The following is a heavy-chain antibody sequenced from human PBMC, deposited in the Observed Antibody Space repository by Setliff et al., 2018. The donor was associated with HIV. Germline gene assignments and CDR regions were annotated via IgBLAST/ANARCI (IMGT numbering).Heavy chain of an antibody. CDR2: ITPFRATP. CDR3: ARESGNGWNGDY. V-gene: IGHV1-69*13. J-gene: IGHJ4*02. CDR1: GGTFTMSA. Sequence: SVKVSCKASGGTFTMSAFNWVRQAPGQGLEWMGGITPFRATPEYAQRFQGRVTITADESTRTVYMDMSSLRDEDTAVYYCARESGNGWNGDYWGQGTLVTVSS. D-gene: IGHD6-19*01.